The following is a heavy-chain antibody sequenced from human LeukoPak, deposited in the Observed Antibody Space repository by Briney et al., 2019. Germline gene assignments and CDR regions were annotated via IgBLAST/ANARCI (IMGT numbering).Heavy chain of an antibody. CDR3: ARQAGGDYYDSSGYSFDY. Sequence: SETLSLTCAVYGGSFSGYYWSWIRQPPGKGLEWIGEINHSGSTNYNPSLKSRVTISVDTSKNQFSLKLSSVTAADTAVYYCARQAGGDYYDSSGYSFDYWGQGTLVTVSS. CDR1: GGSFSGYY. D-gene: IGHD3-22*01. CDR2: INHSGST. V-gene: IGHV4-34*01. J-gene: IGHJ4*02.